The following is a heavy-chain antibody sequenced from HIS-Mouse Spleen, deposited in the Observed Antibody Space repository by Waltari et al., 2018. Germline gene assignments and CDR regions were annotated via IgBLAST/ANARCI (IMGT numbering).Heavy chain of an antibody. J-gene: IGHJ3*01. CDR3: VVSGS. CDR1: GFTFSGYG. V-gene: IGHV3-30*03. D-gene: IGHD1-26*01. CDR2: ISYDGSNK. Sequence: QVQLGESGGGVVEAGRSLRLACAASGFTFSGYGMHWVRQAPGKGLEWVAVISYDGSNKYYADSVKGRFTISRDNSKNTLYLQMNSLRAEDTAVYYCVVSGSWGQGTMVTVSS.